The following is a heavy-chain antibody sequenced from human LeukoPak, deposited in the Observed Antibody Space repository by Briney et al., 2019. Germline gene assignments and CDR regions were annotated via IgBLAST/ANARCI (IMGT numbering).Heavy chain of an antibody. J-gene: IGHJ4*02. CDR3: ARDRDYDFWSGPRYDY. Sequence: PGGSLRLSCAASGFTFSSYSMNWVRQAPGKGVEGVSSISSSSSYIYYADSVKGRFTISRDNAKNSLYLQMNSLRAEDTAVYYCARDRDYDFWSGPRYDYWGQGTLVTVSS. CDR1: GFTFSSYS. CDR2: ISSSSSYI. V-gene: IGHV3-21*04. D-gene: IGHD3-3*01.